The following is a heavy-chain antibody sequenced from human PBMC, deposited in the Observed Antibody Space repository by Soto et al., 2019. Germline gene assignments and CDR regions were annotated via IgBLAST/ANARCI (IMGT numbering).Heavy chain of an antibody. J-gene: IGHJ3*02. CDR1: GYTFTGYY. CDR2: INPNSGGT. CDR3: ARAINYYDSSGYYPGWAFDI. Sequence: ASVKVSCKASGYTFTGYYMHWVRQAPGQGLEWMGWINPNSGGTNYAQKFQGWVTMTRDTSISTAYMELSRLRSDDTAVYYCARAINYYDSSGYYPGWAFDIWGQGTMVNVSS. D-gene: IGHD3-22*01. V-gene: IGHV1-2*04.